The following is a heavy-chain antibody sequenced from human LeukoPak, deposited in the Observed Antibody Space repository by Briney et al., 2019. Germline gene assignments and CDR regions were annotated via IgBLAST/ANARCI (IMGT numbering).Heavy chain of an antibody. CDR2: IDSGSSVI. Sequence: GGSLRLSCAASGFSFSSYEMSWVRQAPGKGLEWVAYIDSGSSVIKCADSVKGRFTVSRGNTQNSLYLQLNNLRVEDTAVYYCAREVTVTPDALDVWGQGTMVTVSS. CDR1: GFSFSSYE. V-gene: IGHV3-48*03. CDR3: AREVTVTPDALDV. D-gene: IGHD5-18*01. J-gene: IGHJ3*01.